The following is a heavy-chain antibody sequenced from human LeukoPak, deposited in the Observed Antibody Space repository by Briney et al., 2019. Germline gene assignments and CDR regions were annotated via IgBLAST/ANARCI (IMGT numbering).Heavy chain of an antibody. CDR2: ISGSGVGT. J-gene: IGHJ4*02. V-gene: IGHV3-23*01. Sequence: PGGSLRLSXAASGFTFSSYAMTWVCQAPGKGVEWVSTISGSGVGTYYADSVKGRFTISRDNSKNTLYLQMNSLRADDTAVYYCAKAGCLRVFSDWSQSGYWGQGTLVTVSS. D-gene: IGHD6-19*01. CDR1: GFTFSSYA. CDR3: AKAGCLRVFSDWSQSGY.